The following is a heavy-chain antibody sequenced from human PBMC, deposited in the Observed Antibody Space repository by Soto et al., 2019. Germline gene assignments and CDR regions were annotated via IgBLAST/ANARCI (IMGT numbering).Heavy chain of an antibody. Sequence: GGSLRLSCAASGFTFSDYYMSWIRQAPGKGLEWVSYISSSGSTIYYADSVKGRFTISRDNAKNSLYLQMNSLRAEDTAVYYCARDRPPFDYSNYYYYYGMDVWGQGTTVTVSS. CDR3: ARDRPPFDYSNYYYYYGMDV. D-gene: IGHD4-4*01. J-gene: IGHJ6*02. CDR2: ISSSGSTI. CDR1: GFTFSDYY. V-gene: IGHV3-11*01.